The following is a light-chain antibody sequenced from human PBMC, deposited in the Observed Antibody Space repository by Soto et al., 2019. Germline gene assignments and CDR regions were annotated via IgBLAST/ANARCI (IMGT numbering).Light chain of an antibody. V-gene: IGKV1-5*01. CDR2: DAS. CDR3: LQYDNHSWT. CDR1: RSISDW. Sequence: DIQMTQTPATLSSFVGDRVTITCRASRSISDWVAWYQQKPGKAPKLLIFDASSLKSGVPSRFSGSGSGTEFTLNISSLQPDDVATYYCLQYDNHSWTFGQGTKVEIK. J-gene: IGKJ1*01.